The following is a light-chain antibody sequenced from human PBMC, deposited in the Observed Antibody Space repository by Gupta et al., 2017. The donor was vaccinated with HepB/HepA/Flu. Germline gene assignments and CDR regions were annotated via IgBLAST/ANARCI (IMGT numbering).Light chain of an antibody. J-gene: IGKJ1*01. CDR1: QSVSSY. Sequence: DIVLTQSPATLSLSPGGRATLSCRASQSVSSYLAWYQQKPGQAPRLLIYDASNSTTGIPARFSGSGSGTDFTFTISSREPEDFAVYYCQQRSNWPPLTFGQGTKVEIK. CDR2: DAS. CDR3: QQRSNWPPLT. V-gene: IGKV3-11*01.